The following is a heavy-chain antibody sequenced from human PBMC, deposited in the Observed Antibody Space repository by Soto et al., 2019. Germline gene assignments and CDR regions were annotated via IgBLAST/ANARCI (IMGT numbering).Heavy chain of an antibody. CDR2: IYYSGST. CDR1: GGSISSYY. J-gene: IGHJ4*02. D-gene: IGHD3-10*01. V-gene: IGHV4-59*01. CDR3: ARFPNGSGSDY. Sequence: PSETLSLTCTVSGGSISSYYWSWIRQPPGKGLEWIGYIYYSGSTNYNPSLKSRVTISVDTSKNQFSLKLSSVTAADTAVYYCARFPNGSGSDYWGQGTLVTVSS.